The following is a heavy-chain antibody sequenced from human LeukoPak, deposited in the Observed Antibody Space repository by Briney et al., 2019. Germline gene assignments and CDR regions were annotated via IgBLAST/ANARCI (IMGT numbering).Heavy chain of an antibody. CDR3: ARGSPRERWFDP. Sequence: PSETLSLTCTVSGGSISSGSTYWNWIRQPAGKALEWIGRVYTSGITNYNPSLKSRVTISIDTSKNQISLKLNSVTAADTAVYFCARGSPRERWFDPWGQGSLVTVSS. D-gene: IGHD1-26*01. CDR1: GGSISSGSTY. CDR2: VYTSGIT. V-gene: IGHV4-61*02. J-gene: IGHJ5*02.